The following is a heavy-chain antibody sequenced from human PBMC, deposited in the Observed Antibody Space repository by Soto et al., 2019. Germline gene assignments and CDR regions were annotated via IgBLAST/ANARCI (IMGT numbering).Heavy chain of an antibody. CDR1: GFTFSSYA. V-gene: IGHV3-64D*06. CDR3: VKGLHTYGGSSGGDH. Sequence: EVQLVESGGGLVQPGGSLRLSCSASGFTFSSYAMHWVRQAPGKGLEYVSAISSNGGSTYYADSVKGRFTISRDNSKNPLYLQMSSLRAEDKAVYYCVKGLHTYGGSSGGDHWGQGTLVTVSS. D-gene: IGHD2-15*01. CDR2: ISSNGGST. J-gene: IGHJ4*02.